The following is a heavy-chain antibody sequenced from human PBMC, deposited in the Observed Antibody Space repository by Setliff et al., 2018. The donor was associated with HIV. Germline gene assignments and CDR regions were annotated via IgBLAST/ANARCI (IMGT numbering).Heavy chain of an antibody. D-gene: IGHD2-15*01. V-gene: IGHV4-34*01. J-gene: IGHJ1*01. Sequence: SATLSLTCAVYGGSFNGYYWSWIRQPPGKGLEWIGEINHSGSTNYNPSLKSRVTMSVDKSKNQFSLRLSSVTAADTAVYYCARARRAGSGPKYFQHWGQGTLVTVSS. CDR2: INHSGST. CDR3: ARARRAGSGPKYFQH. CDR1: GGSFNGYY.